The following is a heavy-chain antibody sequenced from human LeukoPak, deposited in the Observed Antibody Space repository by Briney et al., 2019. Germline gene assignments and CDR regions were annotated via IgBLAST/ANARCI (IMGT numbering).Heavy chain of an antibody. Sequence: ASVKVSCKASGYTLISHDIYWVRQSPGQGLEWVGWMNPKSGNAGTAQKFRGRVSMTSDTSANTAYLEVRSLRSEDTAVYYCARTISGHDPQNWFDSWGQGTLVTVSS. CDR1: GYTLISHD. D-gene: IGHD5-12*01. CDR2: MNPKSGNA. CDR3: ARTISGHDPQNWFDS. J-gene: IGHJ5*01. V-gene: IGHV1-8*01.